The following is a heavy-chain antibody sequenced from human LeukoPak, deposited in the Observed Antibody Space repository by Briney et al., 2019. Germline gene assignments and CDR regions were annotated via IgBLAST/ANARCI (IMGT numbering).Heavy chain of an antibody. Sequence: GESLKISCKASGYSFTTYWIGWVRQMPGEGLEWMGMFFPGDSDRRYSPSFQGQVTISADKSITTAYLQWNSLKASDTAIYYCARGPRGGNWNEALDYWGQGTLVAVSS. CDR1: GYSFTTYW. CDR3: ARGPRGGNWNEALDY. CDR2: FFPGDSDR. D-gene: IGHD1-1*01. J-gene: IGHJ4*02. V-gene: IGHV5-51*01.